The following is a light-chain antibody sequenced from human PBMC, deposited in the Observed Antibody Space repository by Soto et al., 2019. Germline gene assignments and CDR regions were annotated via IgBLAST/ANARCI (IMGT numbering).Light chain of an antibody. CDR1: QSISSW. CDR2: DAS. Sequence: DIQMTQSPSTLSASVGDRVTITCRASQSISSWLAWYQQKPGKAPKLLIYDASSLESGVPSRFSGSGSGTEFPITISGLQPDDFATYYCQQYNSYPYTFGQGTKLEIK. J-gene: IGKJ2*01. CDR3: QQYNSYPYT. V-gene: IGKV1-5*01.